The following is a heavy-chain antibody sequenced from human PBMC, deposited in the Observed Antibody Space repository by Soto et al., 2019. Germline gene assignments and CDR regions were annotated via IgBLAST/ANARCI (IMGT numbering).Heavy chain of an antibody. CDR3: AKDRTTGYSYGRPGLYGMDV. CDR1: GGSISSGDYY. CDR2: IYYSGST. D-gene: IGHD5-18*01. J-gene: IGHJ6*02. V-gene: IGHV4-30-4*01. Sequence: SETLSLTCTVSGGSISSGDYYWSWIRQPPGKGLEWIGYIYYSGSTYYNPSLKSRVTISVDASKNQFSLKLSSVTAADTAVYYCAKDRTTGYSYGRPGLYGMDVWGQGTTVTVSS.